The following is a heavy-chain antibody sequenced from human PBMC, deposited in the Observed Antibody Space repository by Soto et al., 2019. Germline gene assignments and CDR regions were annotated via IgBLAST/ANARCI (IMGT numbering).Heavy chain of an antibody. J-gene: IGHJ6*02. CDR3: ARLSYYNYGMDV. CDR2: IDPSDSYT. CDR1: GNSFTSHW. V-gene: IGHV5-10-1*01. Sequence: GESLKISCKGSGNSFTSHWISWVRQMPGKGLEWMGRIDPSDSYTNYSPSFQGHVTISVDKSITTAYLQWSSLKASDTAMYYCARLSYYNYGMDVWGQGTTVTVSS.